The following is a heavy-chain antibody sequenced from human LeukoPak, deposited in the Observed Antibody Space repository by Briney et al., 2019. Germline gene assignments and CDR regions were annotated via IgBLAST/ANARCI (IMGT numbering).Heavy chain of an antibody. CDR2: MNQDGSEI. V-gene: IGHV3-7*03. J-gene: IGHJ6*02. Sequence: GGSLRLSCAASGFTFSSYAMSWVRQAPGKGLEWVANMNQDGSEIYYLDSVKGRFTISRDNAKNSVYLQMNGLRAGDTGVYYCARAGGTGFWSGPDNYGLDVWGQGTTVTVFS. CDR3: ARAGGTGFWSGPDNYGLDV. CDR1: GFTFSSYA. D-gene: IGHD3-3*01.